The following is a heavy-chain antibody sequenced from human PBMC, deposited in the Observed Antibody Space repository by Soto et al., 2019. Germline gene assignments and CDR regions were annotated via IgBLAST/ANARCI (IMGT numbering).Heavy chain of an antibody. V-gene: IGHV3-11*01. CDR3: APSSEALTVSFPLHFDY. Sequence: GGSLRLSCAAAGFRFNDYYMTWIRQAPGKGLEWVSYISSGSSTIYYAHSVKGRFTISRDNAKNSLYLQMNSLRAEDTAVYYCAPSSEALTVSFPLHFDYWGQGTQVTVSS. CDR2: ISSGSSTI. D-gene: IGHD6-25*01. J-gene: IGHJ4*02. CDR1: GFRFNDYY.